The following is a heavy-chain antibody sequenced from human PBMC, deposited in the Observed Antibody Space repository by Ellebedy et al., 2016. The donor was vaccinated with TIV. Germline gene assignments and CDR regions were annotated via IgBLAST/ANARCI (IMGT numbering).Heavy chain of an antibody. V-gene: IGHV3-23*01. CDR3: AKYVGDYMTGSLYNCFHH. D-gene: IGHD4-17*01. CDR2: IIGSGTNQ. CDR1: GFTFNSCA. Sequence: GESLKISXAASGFTFNSCAMSWVRQPPGKGLELVSGIIGSGTNQKYADSVKGRLTISRDNSKNMLYLQLDSLRVEDTAISYGAKYVGDYMTGSLYNCFHHWGQGTLVTVSS. J-gene: IGHJ5*02.